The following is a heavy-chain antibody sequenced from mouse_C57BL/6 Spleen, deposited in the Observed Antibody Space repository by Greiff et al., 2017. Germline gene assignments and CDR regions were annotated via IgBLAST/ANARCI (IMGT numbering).Heavy chain of an antibody. V-gene: IGHV1-18*01. J-gene: IGHJ1*03. Sequence: VQLQQSGPELVKPGASVKIPCKASGYTFTDYNMDWVKQSHGKSLEWIGDINPNNGGTIYNQTFKGKATLTVDKSSSTAYMELRSLTSEDTAVYYCARSHYGSSSCYFDVWGTGTTVTVSS. CDR3: ARSHYGSSSCYFDV. CDR2: INPNNGGT. D-gene: IGHD1-1*01. CDR1: GYTFTDYN.